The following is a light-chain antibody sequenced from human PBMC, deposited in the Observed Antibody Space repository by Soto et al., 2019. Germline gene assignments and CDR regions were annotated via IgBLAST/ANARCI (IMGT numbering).Light chain of an antibody. V-gene: IGKV3-20*01. CDR1: QSVSSSY. CDR3: QQYGSSLWT. J-gene: IGKJ1*01. Sequence: EIVLTQSPGTLSLSPGERATLSCRASQSVSSSYLAWYQQKPGQAPRLLIYGASSRATGIPDRFSGSGSGIDFALTISRLEPEDFAVYYCQQYGSSLWTFDQGTKVEIK. CDR2: GAS.